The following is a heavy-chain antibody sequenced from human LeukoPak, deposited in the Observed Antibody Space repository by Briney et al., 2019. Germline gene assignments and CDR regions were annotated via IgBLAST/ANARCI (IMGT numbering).Heavy chain of an antibody. CDR3: ASSPTIFGGDGFDY. V-gene: IGHV1-18*01. J-gene: IGHJ4*02. CDR1: GYTFTSYG. Sequence: ASVKVSCKASGYTFTSYGISWVRPAPGQGLEWMGWISAYNGNTNYAQKLQGRVTMTTDTSTSTAYMELRSLRSDDTAVYYCASSPTIFGGDGFDYWGQGTLVTVSS. D-gene: IGHD3-3*01. CDR2: ISAYNGNT.